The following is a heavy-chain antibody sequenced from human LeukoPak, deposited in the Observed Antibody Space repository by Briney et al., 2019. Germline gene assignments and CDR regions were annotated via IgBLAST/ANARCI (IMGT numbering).Heavy chain of an antibody. CDR2: IYYSGST. D-gene: IGHD3-22*01. V-gene: IGHV4-39*01. CDR3: ARHRMYYYDSSGRGVADAFDI. CDR1: GGSISSSSYY. J-gene: IGHJ3*02. Sequence: SEALSLTCTVSGGSISSSSYYWGWIRQPPGKGLEWIGSIYYSGSTYYNPSLKSRVTISVDTSKNQFSLKLSSVTAADTAVYYCARHRMYYYDSSGRGVADAFDIWGQGTMVTVSS.